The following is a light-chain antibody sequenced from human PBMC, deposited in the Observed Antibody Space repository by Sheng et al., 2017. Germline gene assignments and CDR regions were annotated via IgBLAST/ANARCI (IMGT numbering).Light chain of an antibody. Sequence: IVLTQSPDTLSLSPGERATLSCRASQSIGSVYLAWYQHKPGQAPRLLLYGASRRATGIADRFGGTGSGTDFTLTISRLQPEDSAVYYCQQYKSSPYTFGQGTRL. CDR2: GAS. V-gene: IGKV3-20*01. CDR1: QSIGSVY. J-gene: IGKJ2*01. CDR3: QQYKSSPYT.